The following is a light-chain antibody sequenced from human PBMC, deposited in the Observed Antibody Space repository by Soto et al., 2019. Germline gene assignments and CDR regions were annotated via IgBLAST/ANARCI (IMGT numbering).Light chain of an antibody. CDR3: MQVLQTPLT. CDR1: QSLLYSNGYNY. Sequence: DIVMTQSPLSLPVTPGEPASISCRSSQSLLYSNGYNYVDWYLQKPGQPPQLLIFLASSRASGVPDRFNGSESGTDFTLRITTVEAEDVGVYYCMQVLQTPLTFGGGTKLELK. CDR2: LAS. J-gene: IGKJ4*01. V-gene: IGKV2-28*01.